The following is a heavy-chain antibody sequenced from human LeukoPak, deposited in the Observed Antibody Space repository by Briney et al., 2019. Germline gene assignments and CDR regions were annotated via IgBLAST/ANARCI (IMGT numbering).Heavy chain of an antibody. Sequence: SETLSLTCAVYGGSFSGYYWSWIRQPPGKGLEWIGYIYYSGSTNYNPSLKSRVTISVDTSKNQFSLKLSSVTAADTAVYYCARHRGADYYDSPEAFDIWGQGTMVTVSS. V-gene: IGHV4-59*08. CDR2: IYYSGST. CDR3: ARHRGADYYDSPEAFDI. CDR1: GGSFSGYY. J-gene: IGHJ3*02. D-gene: IGHD3-22*01.